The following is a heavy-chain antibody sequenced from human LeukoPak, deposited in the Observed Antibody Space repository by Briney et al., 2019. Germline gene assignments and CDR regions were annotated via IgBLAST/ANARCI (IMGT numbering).Heavy chain of an antibody. D-gene: IGHD3-3*01. V-gene: IGHV4-39*01. J-gene: IGHJ4*01. CDR1: GGSISSSSYY. CDR2: IYYSGNT. Sequence: SETLSLTCTVSGGSISSSSYYWGWVRQPPGKGPEWIGSIYYSGNTYYNPHNPSLKSRVTISLDTSKNQYSLRLTSVTAADTAVYYCAVDFGSHRVVYWGQGSLVTVSS. CDR3: AVDFGSHRVVY.